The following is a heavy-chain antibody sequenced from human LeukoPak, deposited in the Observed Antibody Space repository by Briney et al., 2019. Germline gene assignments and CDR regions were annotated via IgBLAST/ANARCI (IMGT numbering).Heavy chain of an antibody. Sequence: SETLSLTCTVSGGSISSYYWSWIRQPPGKGLEWIGYIYYSGSTNYNPSLKSRVTISVDTSKNQFSLKLSSVTAADTAVYYCARDSLYSSGWFDYWGQGTLVTVSS. CDR2: IYYSGST. V-gene: IGHV4-59*01. J-gene: IGHJ4*02. CDR3: ARDSLYSSGWFDY. CDR1: GGSISSYY. D-gene: IGHD6-19*01.